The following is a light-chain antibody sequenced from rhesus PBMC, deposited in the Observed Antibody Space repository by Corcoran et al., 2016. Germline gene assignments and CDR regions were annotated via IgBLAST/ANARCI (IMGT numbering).Light chain of an antibody. V-gene: IGKV1-22*01. CDR2: KAS. Sequence: DIQMTQSPSSLSASVGDTVTITCRASQGISSWLAWYQQRPRKAPKLLIYKASSLQSGVPSRVRGSGSGTDFTLTISSLQSEDFATYYCQQYNSRPWTFGQGTKVEIK. J-gene: IGKJ1*01. CDR3: QQYNSRPWT. CDR1: QGISSW.